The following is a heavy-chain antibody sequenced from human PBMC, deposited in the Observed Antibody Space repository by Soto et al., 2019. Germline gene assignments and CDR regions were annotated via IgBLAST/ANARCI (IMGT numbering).Heavy chain of an antibody. CDR2: ISAYNGNT. Sequence: ASVKVSCKASGYTFTSYGISWVRQAPGQGLEWMGWISAYNGNTNYAQKLQGRVTMTTDTSTSTAYMELRSLRSDDTAVYYCARAQKTYYDFWSGWVYYYGMDVWG. CDR1: GYTFTSYG. D-gene: IGHD3-3*01. J-gene: IGHJ6*02. V-gene: IGHV1-18*04. CDR3: ARAQKTYYDFWSGWVYYYGMDV.